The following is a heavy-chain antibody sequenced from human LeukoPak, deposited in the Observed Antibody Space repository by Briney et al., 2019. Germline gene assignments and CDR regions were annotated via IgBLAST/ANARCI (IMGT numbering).Heavy chain of an antibody. Sequence: PSEALSLTCTVSGGSISSYYWNWIRQPPGKGLEWIGYIYYSGSTNYNPSLKSRVTISLDTSKNQFSLKLSSVTAADTAVYYCARDGAHKNHYYSYYYMDVWGKGTTVTVSS. V-gene: IGHV4-59*01. CDR1: GGSISSYY. D-gene: IGHD3-16*01. J-gene: IGHJ6*03. CDR3: ARDGAHKNHYYSYYYMDV. CDR2: IYYSGST.